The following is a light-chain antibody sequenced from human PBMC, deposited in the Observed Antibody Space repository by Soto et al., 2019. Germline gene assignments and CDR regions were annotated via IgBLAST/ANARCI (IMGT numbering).Light chain of an antibody. J-gene: IGLJ2*01. CDR3: QSYDSSPL. Sequence: NFMLTQPHSVSESPGKTVTISCTRSSSSIASNYVQWYQQRPGSAPTTVIYEDNQRPSGVPDRFSGSIDSSSNSASLTISGLKTEDEADYYCQSYDSSPLFGGGTKVTVL. CDR2: EDN. V-gene: IGLV6-57*04. CDR1: SSSIASNY.